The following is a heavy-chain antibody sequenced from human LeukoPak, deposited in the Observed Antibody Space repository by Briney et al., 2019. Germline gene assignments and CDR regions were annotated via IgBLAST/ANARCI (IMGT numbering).Heavy chain of an antibody. CDR2: INHSGST. CDR1: GGSFSGYY. CDR3: ARGRITGHNYYYYMDV. Sequence: SETLSLTCAVYGGSFSGYYWSWIRQPPGKGLEWIGEINHSGSTNYNTSLKSRVTISVDTSKNQFSLKLSSVTAADTAVYYCARGRITGHNYYYYMDVWGKGTTVTVSS. J-gene: IGHJ6*03. D-gene: IGHD1-20*01. V-gene: IGHV4-34*01.